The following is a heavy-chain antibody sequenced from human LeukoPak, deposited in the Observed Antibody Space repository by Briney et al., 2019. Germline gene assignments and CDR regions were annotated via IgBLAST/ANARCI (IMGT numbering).Heavy chain of an antibody. J-gene: IGHJ3*02. CDR1: GFTFSSYA. D-gene: IGHD3-22*01. V-gene: IGHV3-23*01. CDR2: ISGSGGST. Sequence: GGSLRLSCAASGFTFSSYAMSWVRQAPGKGLEWVSAISGSGGSTYYADSVKGRFTISRDNSKNTLYLQMNSLRAEDTAVYYCAKSTYHDSRGYPHAFDIWGQGTMVTVSS. CDR3: AKSTYHDSRGYPHAFDI.